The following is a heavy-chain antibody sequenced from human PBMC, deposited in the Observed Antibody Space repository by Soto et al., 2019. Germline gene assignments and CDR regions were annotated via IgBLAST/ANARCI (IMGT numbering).Heavy chain of an antibody. CDR1: GGSTSSGDYY. J-gene: IGHJ4*02. D-gene: IGHD5-12*01. V-gene: IGHV4-30-4*01. Sequence: KPSETLSLTCTVSGGSTSSGDYYWSWIRQPPGKGLEWIGYIYYSGITYYNPSLKNRLTISQDTSKNQFSLKLRSVTAADTAVYYCARQYGGYEYYFDYWGQGTLVTVSS. CDR3: ARQYGGYEYYFDY. CDR2: IYYSGIT.